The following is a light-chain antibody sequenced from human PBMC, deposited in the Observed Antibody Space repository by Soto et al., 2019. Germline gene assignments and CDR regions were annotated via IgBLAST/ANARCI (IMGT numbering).Light chain of an antibody. CDR1: QYIINY. J-gene: IGKJ4*01. Sequence: DIQMTQSPSSLSASVGDRVTITCQASQYIINYLNWYQQKPGKAPKLLIYDASNLETGGPSRFSGSGSGTDFTFTISSLQPEDIATYYCQQYDNPPLTFGGGTQVEIK. V-gene: IGKV1-33*01. CDR3: QQYDNPPLT. CDR2: DAS.